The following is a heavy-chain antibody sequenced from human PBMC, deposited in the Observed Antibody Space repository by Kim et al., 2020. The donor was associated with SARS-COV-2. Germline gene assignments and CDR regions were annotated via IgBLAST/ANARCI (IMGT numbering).Heavy chain of an antibody. CDR1: GGSISSSSYY. Sequence: SETLSLTCTVSGGSISSSSYYWGWIRQPPGKGLEWIGSIYYSGRTYYNPSLKSRVTISVDTSKNQFSLKLSSVTAADTAVYYCASHGKELEDSALLYRGYYYYYMDVWGKGTTVTVSS. D-gene: IGHD2-2*02. CDR2: IYYSGRT. CDR3: ASHGKELEDSALLYRGYYYYYMDV. V-gene: IGHV4-39*01. J-gene: IGHJ6*03.